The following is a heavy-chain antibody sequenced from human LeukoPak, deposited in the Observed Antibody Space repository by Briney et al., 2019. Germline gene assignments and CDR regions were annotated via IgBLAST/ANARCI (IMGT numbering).Heavy chain of an antibody. V-gene: IGHV3-13*04. J-gene: IGHJ4*02. Sequence: GGSLRLSCAASGFAFSNYDMLWVRQATGKGLEWVSSINTAADTYYPDSVKGRFTISRENAKSSLYLQMNSLRVGDTAVYYCVKPVLTTHYYFDFWGQGTLVPVSS. CDR2: INTAADT. CDR1: GFAFSNYD. D-gene: IGHD4-11*01. CDR3: VKPVLTTHYYFDF.